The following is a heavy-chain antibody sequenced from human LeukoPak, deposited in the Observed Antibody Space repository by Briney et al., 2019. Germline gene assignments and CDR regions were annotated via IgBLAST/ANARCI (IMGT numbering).Heavy chain of an antibody. CDR1: GFTFGNYW. CDR3: ARAKRYGDAFDI. CDR2: IKQDGSEK. D-gene: IGHD1-1*01. Sequence: GGSLRLSCAASGFTFGNYWMTWVRQAPGKGLEWVANIKQDGSEKYYVDSVKGRFTISRDNAKNSLYLQMNSLRAEDTAVYYCARAKRYGDAFDIWGQGTMVTVSS. V-gene: IGHV3-7*01. J-gene: IGHJ3*02.